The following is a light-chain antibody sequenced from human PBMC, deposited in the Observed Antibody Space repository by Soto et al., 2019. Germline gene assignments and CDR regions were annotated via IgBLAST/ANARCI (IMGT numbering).Light chain of an antibody. Sequence: EIVLTQSPGTLSLSPGERATLSCRASQFVNSRYLAWYQQKPGQTPRLLIYVASTRSTGIPDRFSGSGSGTEFTLTISVVQPEDFAVYYCQQFDSSPPHTFGPGTKLEIK. V-gene: IGKV3-20*01. CDR1: QFVNSRY. CDR2: VAS. J-gene: IGKJ2*01. CDR3: QQFDSSPPHT.